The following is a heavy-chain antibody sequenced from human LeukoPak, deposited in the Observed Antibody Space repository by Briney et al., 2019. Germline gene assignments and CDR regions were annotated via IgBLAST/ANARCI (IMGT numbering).Heavy chain of an antibody. V-gene: IGHV5-51*01. CDR2: IYPADSDT. CDR3: ARANGGRFDY. CDR1: GYSFTTSW. D-gene: IGHD4-23*01. J-gene: IGHJ4*02. Sequence: GGSLKISCEGSGYSFTTSWIGWVRQMPGKGLEWMGIIYPADSDTKYSPSSQGQVTISADKSISTAYLQWSSLKASDTAMYYCARANGGRFDYWGQGTLVTVSS.